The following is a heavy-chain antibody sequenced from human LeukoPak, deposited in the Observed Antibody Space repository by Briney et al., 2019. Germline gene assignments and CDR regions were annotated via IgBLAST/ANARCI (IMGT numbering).Heavy chain of an antibody. CDR2: ISSSSSYI. V-gene: IGHV3-21*01. CDR1: GFTFSSYS. CDR3: ARDGSCSGNSCYGMDF. J-gene: IGHJ6*02. D-gene: IGHD2-15*01. Sequence: GGSLRLSCAASGFTFSSYSMKWVRQAPGKGLEWVSSISSSSSYIYYADSVKGRFTISRGNAKNSLYLQMNSLRAEDTAVYYCARDGSCSGNSCYGMDFWGQGTTVTVSS.